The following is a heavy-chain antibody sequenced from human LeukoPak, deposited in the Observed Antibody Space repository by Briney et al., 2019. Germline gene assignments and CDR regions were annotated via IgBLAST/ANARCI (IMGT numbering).Heavy chain of an antibody. CDR2: IYSGGST. D-gene: IGHD6-13*01. CDR3: ARGVAAAGNSEY. Sequence: GGSLRLSCAASGFTVSSNYMSWVRQAPGRGLEWVSVIYSGGSTYYADSVKGRFTISRDNAKNSLYLQMNSLRAEDTAVYYCARGVAAAGNSEYWGQGTLVTVSS. J-gene: IGHJ4*02. V-gene: IGHV3-66*01. CDR1: GFTVSSNY.